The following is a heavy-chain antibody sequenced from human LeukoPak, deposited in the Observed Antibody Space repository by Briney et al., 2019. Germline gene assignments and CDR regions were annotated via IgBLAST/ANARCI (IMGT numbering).Heavy chain of an antibody. CDR1: CGSISSGNW. J-gene: IGHJ1*01. CDR3: AREGPSNRAEYFQH. V-gene: IGHV4-4*02. Sequence: SGTLSLTCAVSCGSISSGNWWSWVRQPPGKGLEWIGEIYHSGSTNYNPSLESRVTISVDNSKNQFSLKLSSVTAADTAVYYCAREGPSNRAEYFQHWGQGTLVSVSS. CDR2: IYHSGST. D-gene: IGHD2-2*01.